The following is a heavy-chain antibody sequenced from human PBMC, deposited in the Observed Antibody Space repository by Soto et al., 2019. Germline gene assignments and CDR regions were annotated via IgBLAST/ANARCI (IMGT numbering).Heavy chain of an antibody. CDR2: IYWDDDK. D-gene: IGHD6-6*01. V-gene: IGHV2-5*02. Sequence: QITLKESGPTLVNPTQTLTLTCTFSGFSLSTSGVGVGWIRQPPGKALEWLALIYWDDDKRYSPSLKSRLTITKDTSKNQVVLTMTNMDPVDTATYYCAHRGEAARPFLGMPYWFDPWGQGTLVTVSS. CDR1: GFSLSTSGVG. J-gene: IGHJ5*02. CDR3: AHRGEAARPFLGMPYWFDP.